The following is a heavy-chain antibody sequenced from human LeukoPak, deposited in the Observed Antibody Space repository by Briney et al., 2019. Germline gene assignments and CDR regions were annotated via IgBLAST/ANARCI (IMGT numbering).Heavy chain of an antibody. CDR1: GFTFSSYG. CDR3: ARGGGYNYEGLDY. D-gene: IGHD5-24*01. CDR2: IWYDGSNK. J-gene: IGHJ4*02. V-gene: IGHV3-33*01. Sequence: PGGSLRLSCAASGFTFSSYGMHWVRQAPGKGLEWVAVIWYDGSNKYYADSVNGRFTISRDNSKNTLYLQMNSLRAEDTAVYYCARGGGYNYEGLDYWGQGTLVTVSS.